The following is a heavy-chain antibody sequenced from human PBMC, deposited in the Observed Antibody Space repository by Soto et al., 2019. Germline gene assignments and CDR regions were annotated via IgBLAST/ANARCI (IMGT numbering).Heavy chain of an antibody. D-gene: IGHD1-26*01. CDR3: ARDPMGREDPLSYGMDI. V-gene: IGHV1-2*02. CDR1: GYGFIVFF. J-gene: IGHJ6*02. Sequence: ALVKLSCKAAGYGFIVFFVHWVRQAPGQGLEWMGWVNPKSGGTFYAQRFQGRVTMSRDTSINTAYMELSGLRSDDTAVYYCARDPMGREDPLSYGMDISGQATTVTVPS. CDR2: VNPKSGGT.